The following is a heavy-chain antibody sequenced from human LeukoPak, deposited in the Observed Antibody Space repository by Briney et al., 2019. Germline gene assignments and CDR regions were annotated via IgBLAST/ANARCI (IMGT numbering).Heavy chain of an antibody. D-gene: IGHD5-18*01. J-gene: IGHJ6*03. V-gene: IGHV1-2*02. CDR1: GYTFTGYY. CDR3: ARDNGGTAMAYYYYYYMDV. CDR2: INLNSGGT. Sequence: ASVKVSCKASGYTFTGYYMYWVRQAPGQGLEWMGWINLNSGGTNYAQKFQGRVTMTRDTSISTAYMELSSLRSEDTAVYYCARDNGGTAMAYYYYYYMDVWGKGTTVIISS.